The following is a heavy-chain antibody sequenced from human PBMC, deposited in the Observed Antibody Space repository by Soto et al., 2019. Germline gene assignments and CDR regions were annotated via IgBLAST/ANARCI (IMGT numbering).Heavy chain of an antibody. Sequence: TGGSLRLSCAASGFTFSSYEMNWVRQAPGKGLEWVSYISSSGSTIYYADSVKGRFTIPRDNAKNSLYLQMNSLRAEDTAVYYCARVRRYSSGWFDPWGQGTLVTV. CDR1: GFTFSSYE. V-gene: IGHV3-48*03. D-gene: IGHD6-19*01. CDR2: ISSSGSTI. J-gene: IGHJ5*02. CDR3: ARVRRYSSGWFDP.